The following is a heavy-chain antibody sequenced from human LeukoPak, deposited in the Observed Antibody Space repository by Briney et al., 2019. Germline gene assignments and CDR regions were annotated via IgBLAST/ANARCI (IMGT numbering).Heavy chain of an antibody. D-gene: IGHD3-22*01. CDR2: INHSGST. J-gene: IGHJ3*02. V-gene: IGHV4-34*01. CDR3: ARDHAFRRYYYDSSGTGASDI. CDR1: GGSFSGYY. Sequence: SETLSLTCAVYGGSFSGYYWSWIRQPPGKGLEWIGEINHSGSTNYNPSLKSRVTISVDTSKNQFSLKLSSVTAADTAVYYCARDHAFRRYYYDSSGTGASDIWGQGTMVTVSS.